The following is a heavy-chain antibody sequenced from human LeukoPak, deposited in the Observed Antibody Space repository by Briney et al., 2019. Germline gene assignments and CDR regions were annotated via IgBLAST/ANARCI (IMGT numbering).Heavy chain of an antibody. D-gene: IGHD3-22*01. CDR1: GYTFTGYY. CDR2: INPNSGGT. J-gene: IGHJ4*02. V-gene: IGHV1-2*02. Sequence: GASVKVSCKASGYTFTGYYMHWVRQAPGQGLEWMGWINPNSGGTNYAQKFQGRVTMTRDTSISTAYMELSRLRSDDTAVYYCARGLDYYDSSGQEYYFDYWGQGTLVTVSS. CDR3: ARGLDYYDSSGQEYYFDY.